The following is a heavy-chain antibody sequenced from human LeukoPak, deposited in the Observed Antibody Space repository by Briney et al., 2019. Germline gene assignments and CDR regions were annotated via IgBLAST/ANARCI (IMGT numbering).Heavy chain of an antibody. CDR2: ISSSSSTI. Sequence: GGSLRLSCAASGFTFSSYSMNWVRQAPGKGLEWVSYISSSSSTIYYADSVKGRFTISRDNSKNTLYLHMTSLRAEDTAVYYCAKDRYYGSGSYYRGLDYWGQGTLVTVSS. J-gene: IGHJ4*02. D-gene: IGHD3-10*01. CDR1: GFTFSSYS. V-gene: IGHV3-48*01. CDR3: AKDRYYGSGSYYRGLDY.